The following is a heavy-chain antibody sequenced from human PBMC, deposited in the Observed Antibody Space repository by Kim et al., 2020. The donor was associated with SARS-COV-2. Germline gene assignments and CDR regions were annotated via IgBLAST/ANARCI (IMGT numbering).Heavy chain of an antibody. J-gene: IGHJ4*02. CDR3: AKDMGGLMGLYSSSSAYDY. CDR2: ISWNSGSI. CDR1: GFTFDDYA. V-gene: IGHV3-9*01. D-gene: IGHD6-6*01. Sequence: GGSLRLSCAASGFTFDDYAMHWVRQAPGKGLEWVSGISWNSGSIGYADSVKGRFTISRDNAKNSLYLQMNSLRAEDTALYYCAKDMGGLMGLYSSSSAYDYWGQGTLVTVSS.